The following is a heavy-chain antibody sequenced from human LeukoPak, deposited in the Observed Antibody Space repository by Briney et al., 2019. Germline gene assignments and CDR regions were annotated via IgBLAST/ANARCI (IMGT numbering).Heavy chain of an antibody. CDR3: ARNRKVVRGVPPYNWFDP. D-gene: IGHD3-10*01. Sequence: ASVKVSCKASGGTFSSYAISWVRQAPGQELGWMGRINPNSGGTNYAQKLQGRVTMTTDTSTSTAYMELRSLRSDDTAVYYCARNRKVVRGVPPYNWFDPWGQGTLVTVSS. J-gene: IGHJ5*02. CDR1: GGTFSSYA. V-gene: IGHV1-18*01. CDR2: INPNSGGT.